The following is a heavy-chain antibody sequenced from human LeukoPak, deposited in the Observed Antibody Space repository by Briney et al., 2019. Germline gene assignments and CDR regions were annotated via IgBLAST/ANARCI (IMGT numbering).Heavy chain of an antibody. D-gene: IGHD3-10*01. J-gene: IGHJ6*02. CDR2: IYPGDSDT. Sequence: GESLKISCKGSGYSFTSYWIGWVRQMPGKGLEWMGIIYPGDSDTRYSPSFQGQVPISADKSISTAYLQWRSLQASDTAMYYCARHLSLYYYGSGSSPPGTYGMDVWGQGTTVTVSS. CDR3: ARHLSLYYYGSGSSPPGTYGMDV. V-gene: IGHV5-51*01. CDR1: GYSFTSYW.